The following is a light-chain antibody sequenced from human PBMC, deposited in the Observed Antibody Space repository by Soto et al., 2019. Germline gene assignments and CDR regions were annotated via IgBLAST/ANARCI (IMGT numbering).Light chain of an antibody. Sequence: DVQMTQSPSSLSASVGDRVTITCPASHDIGTYLNWYQHKPGKAPKLLMFDTSHLGTGVPARFSGSGSDTYFPFTSPNLQAEYFAAYYCQQFDSVPLTFVGGTHVEF. CDR2: DTS. CDR1: HDIGTY. V-gene: IGKV1-33*01. J-gene: IGKJ4*01. CDR3: QQFDSVPLT.